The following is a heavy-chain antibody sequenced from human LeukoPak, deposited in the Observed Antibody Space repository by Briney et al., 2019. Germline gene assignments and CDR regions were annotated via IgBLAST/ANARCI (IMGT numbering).Heavy chain of an antibody. Sequence: GGSLRLSCAASGFTFTDYWMTWVRQVPGQGLEWVANIHKAGTESYYVDSRKGRFAISRDNAKNSLYLQLSSLRVDDTAVYYCARVGTWELQRVFDYWGQGTLVTVSS. CDR1: GFTFTDYW. CDR3: ARVGTWELQRVFDY. CDR2: IHKAGTES. V-gene: IGHV3-7*01. J-gene: IGHJ4*02. D-gene: IGHD1-26*01.